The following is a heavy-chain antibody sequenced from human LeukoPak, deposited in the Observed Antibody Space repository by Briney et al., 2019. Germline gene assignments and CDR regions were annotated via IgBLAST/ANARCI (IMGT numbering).Heavy chain of an antibody. CDR2: IKEDGSEK. CDR3: ARDQRASPAAADY. CDR1: GFTFSSSW. D-gene: IGHD2-15*01. J-gene: IGHJ4*02. Sequence: GWALRLSCAASGFTFSSSWLTLVRQAPGTGLEGVGNIKEDGSEKSYVDSVKGRFTIYRDNAKNSLYLQMNSLRAEDTAVYYCARDQRASPAAADYWGQGSLVTVSS. V-gene: IGHV3-7*01.